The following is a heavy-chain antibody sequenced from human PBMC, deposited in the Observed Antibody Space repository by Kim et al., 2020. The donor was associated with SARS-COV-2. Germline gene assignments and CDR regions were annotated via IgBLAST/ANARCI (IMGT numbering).Heavy chain of an antibody. D-gene: IGHD3-16*01. Sequence: GGSLRLSCAASGFTFSNYGMHWVRQAPGKRLEWVAIISFDGSAKYFTDSVKGRFSISRDASRNTVFLQMNSLRAEDTAMYFCAKAFDVRTRSVSYF. V-gene: IGHV3-30*18. CDR1: GFTFSNYG. J-gene: IGHJ4*01. CDR2: ISFDGSAK. CDR3: AKAFDVRTRSVSYF.